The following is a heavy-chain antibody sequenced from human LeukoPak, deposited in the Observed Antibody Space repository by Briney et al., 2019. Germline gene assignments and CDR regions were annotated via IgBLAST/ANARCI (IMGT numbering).Heavy chain of an antibody. Sequence: GGTLRLSCAASGFTFSSYAMSWVRQAPGKGLEWVSGFSVSDKTTYYADSVKGRFTISRDNSKNTLYLQINSLRAEDTAVYYCAKESIIQLWDHFDYWGQGTLVTVSS. CDR1: GFTFSSYA. J-gene: IGHJ4*02. V-gene: IGHV3-23*01. CDR3: AKESIIQLWDHFDY. CDR2: FSVSDKTT. D-gene: IGHD5-18*01.